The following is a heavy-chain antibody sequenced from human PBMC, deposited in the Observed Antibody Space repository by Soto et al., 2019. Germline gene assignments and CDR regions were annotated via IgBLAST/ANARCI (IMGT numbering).Heavy chain of an antibody. CDR3: ARQGFGPLHGLVDV. Sequence: QVQLQESGPGLVKPSETLSLSCTVSGGSISSYSWSWFRQSPGKRMEWIGYVHHSWGSSYNPSLQSRVAISLDTTKSQCSRKVTSVTATDTAVYYCARQGFGPLHGLVDVWGQGTTVTVSS. CDR2: VHHSWGS. J-gene: IGHJ6*02. D-gene: IGHD3-10*01. CDR1: GGSISSYS. V-gene: IGHV4-59*08.